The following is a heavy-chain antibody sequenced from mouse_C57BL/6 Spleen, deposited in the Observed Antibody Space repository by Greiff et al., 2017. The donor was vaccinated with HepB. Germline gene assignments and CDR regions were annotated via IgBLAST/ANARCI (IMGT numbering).Heavy chain of an antibody. J-gene: IGHJ4*01. Sequence: EVKLVESGGGLVQPGGSMKLSCVASGFTFSNYWMNWVRQSPEKGLEWVAQIRLKSDNYATHYAESVKGRFTISRDDSKSSVYLQMNNLRAEDTGIYYCINYDYVKAMDYWGQGTSVTVSS. D-gene: IGHD2-4*01. CDR3: INYDYVKAMDY. CDR1: GFTFSNYW. V-gene: IGHV6-3*01. CDR2: IRLKSDNYAT.